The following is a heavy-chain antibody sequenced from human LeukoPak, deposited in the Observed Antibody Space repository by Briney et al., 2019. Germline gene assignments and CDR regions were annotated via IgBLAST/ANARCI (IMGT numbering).Heavy chain of an antibody. CDR3: TRVGYIDEGIDY. CDR1: GFTFSSYS. V-gene: IGHV3-21*06. CDR2: ISSSSSYI. Sequence: GGSLRLSCAASGFTFSSYSMNRVRQAPGKGLEWVSSISSSSSYIYYADSVKGRFTISRDNAKNSPYLQMNSLRAEDTAIYYCTRVGYIDEGIDYWGQGTLVTVSS. J-gene: IGHJ4*02. D-gene: IGHD5-24*01.